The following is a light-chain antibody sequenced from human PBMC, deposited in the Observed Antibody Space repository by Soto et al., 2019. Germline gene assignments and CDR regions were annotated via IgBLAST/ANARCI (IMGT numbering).Light chain of an antibody. CDR2: DVS. CDR3: CSYAVTFTLV. J-gene: IGLJ2*01. CDR1: SSDVGAYDY. Sequence: QSALTQPRSVSGSPGQSVTISCTGTSSDVGAYDYVSWYQQHPGKAPKLMIYDVSKRPSGVPDRFSGSKSGRTASLTISGLQAEDEADYYCCSYAVTFTLVFGGGTKLTVL. V-gene: IGLV2-11*01.